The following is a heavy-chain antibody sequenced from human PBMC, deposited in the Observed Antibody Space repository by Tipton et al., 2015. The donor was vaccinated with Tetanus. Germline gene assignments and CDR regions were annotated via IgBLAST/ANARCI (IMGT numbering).Heavy chain of an antibody. Sequence: SLRLSCVVSGFRFSDYSMNWVRQAPGKGLEWVSSISAGGASTYYADSVRGRFTFSRGNSRNTLYLQMNSLRAEDTAMYYCAKGGWNYWFDPWGQGTLVTVSS. J-gene: IGHJ5*02. D-gene: IGHD1-7*01. CDR1: GFRFSDYS. CDR3: AKGGWNYWFDP. CDR2: ISAGGAST. V-gene: IGHV3-23*01.